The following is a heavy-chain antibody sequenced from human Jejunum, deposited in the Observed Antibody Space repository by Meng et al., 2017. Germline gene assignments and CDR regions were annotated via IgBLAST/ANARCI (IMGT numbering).Heavy chain of an antibody. D-gene: IGHD1-26*01. CDR1: GDSFTDYY. V-gene: IGHV4-34*01. J-gene: IGHJ4*02. CDR2: IHHSGST. Sequence: QLQLLQLGAVLLKPSESLSLTCTVYGDSFTDYYWSWIRQPPGKGLEWIGEIHHSGSTNYNPSLESRVTISRDTSKMKFSLRLSSVTAADTAVYYCARRIRGGSYLGWGQGTLVTVSS. CDR3: ARRIRGGSYLG.